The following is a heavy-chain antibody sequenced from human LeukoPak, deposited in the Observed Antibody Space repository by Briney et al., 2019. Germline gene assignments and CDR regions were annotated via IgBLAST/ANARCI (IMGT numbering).Heavy chain of an antibody. D-gene: IGHD2-2*01. Sequence: GGSLRLSCAASGFTFSSYAMSWVRQAPGKGLEWVSAISGSGGSTHYADSVKGRFTISRDNSKNTLYLQMNSLRAEDTAVYYCAKDFFVVVVPAAPPATDYWGQGTLVTVSS. CDR2: ISGSGGST. J-gene: IGHJ4*02. V-gene: IGHV3-23*01. CDR1: GFTFSSYA. CDR3: AKDFFVVVVPAAPPATDY.